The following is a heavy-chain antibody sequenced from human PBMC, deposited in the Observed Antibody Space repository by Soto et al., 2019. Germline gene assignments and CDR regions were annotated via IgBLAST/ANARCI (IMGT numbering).Heavy chain of an antibody. CDR1: GYTFTSYY. CDR3: ARDKIVGLRFPGLYFDY. D-gene: IGHD5-12*01. Sequence: VASVKVSCKASGYTFTSYYMHWVRQAPGQGLEWMGIINPSGGSTSYAQKFQGRVTMTRDTSTSTVYMELSSLRSEDTAVYYCARDKIVGLRFPGLYFDYWGQGTLVTVSS. CDR2: INPSGGST. J-gene: IGHJ4*02. V-gene: IGHV1-46*03.